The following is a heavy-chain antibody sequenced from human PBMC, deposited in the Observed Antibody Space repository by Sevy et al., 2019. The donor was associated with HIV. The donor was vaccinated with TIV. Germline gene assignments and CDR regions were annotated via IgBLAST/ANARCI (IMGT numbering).Heavy chain of an antibody. CDR1: GFTFSSYW. CDR3: ARPVTTGNAFDI. Sequence: GSLRLSCAASGFTFSSYWMHWVRQAPGKGLVWVSRINSDGSSTSYADSVKGRFTISRDNAKNTLYLQMNSLRAEDTAVYYCARPVTTGNAFDIWGQGTMVTVSS. J-gene: IGHJ3*02. V-gene: IGHV3-74*01. D-gene: IGHD4-17*01. CDR2: INSDGSST.